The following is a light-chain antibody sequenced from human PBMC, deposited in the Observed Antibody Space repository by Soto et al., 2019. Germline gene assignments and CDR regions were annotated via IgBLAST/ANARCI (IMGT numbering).Light chain of an antibody. CDR1: QSLNNH. Sequence: EIVLTQSPATLSLSAGERATLSCRASQSLNNHLAWYQHKPGQAPRLLIYESFNLAIGIPVRFSGSGSGTDFTLTIDSLESEDFAIYYCQPYNSWPLTFGGGTKVESK. CDR2: ESF. J-gene: IGKJ4*01. V-gene: IGKV3-11*01. CDR3: QPYNSWPLT.